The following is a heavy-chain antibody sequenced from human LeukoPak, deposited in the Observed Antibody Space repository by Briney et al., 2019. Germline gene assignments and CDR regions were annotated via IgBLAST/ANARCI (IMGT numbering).Heavy chain of an antibody. CDR3: AIGGGLGDAFDI. J-gene: IGHJ3*02. CDR1: GYTFTGYY. V-gene: IGHV1-2*02. CDR2: INPNSGGT. Sequence: ASVEVSCKASGYTFTGYYMHRVRQAPGQGLEWMGWINPNSGGTNYAQKFQGRVTMTRDTSISTAYMELSRLRSDDTAVYYCAIGGGLGDAFDIWGQGTMVTVSS. D-gene: IGHD5-12*01.